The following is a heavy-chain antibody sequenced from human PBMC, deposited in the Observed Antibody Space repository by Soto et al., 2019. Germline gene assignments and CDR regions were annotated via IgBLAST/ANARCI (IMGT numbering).Heavy chain of an antibody. CDR1: GFTFISYD. CDR2: IGTAGDT. D-gene: IGHD2-2*01. V-gene: IGHV3-13*01. Sequence: EVQLVESGGGLVQPGGSLRLSCAASGFTFISYDMHWVRQATGKGLEWVSAIGTAGDTYYPGSVKGRFTISRENAKNSLYLQMNSLRAGDTAVYYCARRYCISTSCSSGMDVWGQGTTVTVSS. CDR3: ARRYCISTSCSSGMDV. J-gene: IGHJ6*02.